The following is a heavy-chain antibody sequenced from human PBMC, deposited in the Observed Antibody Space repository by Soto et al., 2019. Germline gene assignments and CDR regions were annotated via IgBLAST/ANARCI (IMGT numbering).Heavy chain of an antibody. V-gene: IGHV4-30-4*01. CDR3: AREKGYISGRKNFDS. J-gene: IGHJ4*02. Sequence: SETLSLTCTVSGGSVSSGDYFWCRIRQPPGKGLEWIGYIYDSASSYYNPSLKRRVTMSVDTSKNQFSLKLRSVTAADTAMYYCAREKGYISGRKNFDSWGQGTLVTVSS. CDR2: IYDSASS. D-gene: IGHD5-12*01. CDR1: GGSVSSGDYF.